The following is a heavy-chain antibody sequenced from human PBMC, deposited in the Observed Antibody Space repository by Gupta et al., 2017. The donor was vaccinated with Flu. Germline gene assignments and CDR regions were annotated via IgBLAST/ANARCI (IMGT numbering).Heavy chain of an antibody. CDR1: GFHLANYG. Sequence: EVYLVESGGGVVRPGGSLRLACATSGFHLANYGMGWVRQPPGKGLGWVSGISWNGENTGYADSVKGRFTISKDNAKNSVYLQMNSLRPEDMAFYYCVRYGPSNWFDPWGQGTLVTVSS. CDR3: VRYGPSNWFDP. J-gene: IGHJ5*02. CDR2: ISWNGENT. D-gene: IGHD3-10*01. V-gene: IGHV3-20*04.